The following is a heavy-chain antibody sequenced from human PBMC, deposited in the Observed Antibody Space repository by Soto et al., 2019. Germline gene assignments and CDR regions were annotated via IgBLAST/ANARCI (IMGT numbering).Heavy chain of an antibody. D-gene: IGHD3-10*01. V-gene: IGHV4-31*03. Sequence: QVQLQESGPGLVKPSQTLSLTCTVSGGSISSGGYYWSWIRQHPGKGLEWIGYIYYSGSTYYNPSLKGRVTISVDPSKNHFSLKLSSVTAADTAVYYCARETLWFGTYGMDVWGQGTTVTVSS. CDR2: IYYSGST. CDR1: GGSISSGGYY. CDR3: ARETLWFGTYGMDV. J-gene: IGHJ6*02.